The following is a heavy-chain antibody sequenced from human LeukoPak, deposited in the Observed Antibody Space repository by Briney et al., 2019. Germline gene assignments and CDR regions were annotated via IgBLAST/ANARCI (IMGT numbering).Heavy chain of an antibody. CDR1: GFIFSSYW. Sequence: PGESLRLSCAASGFIFSSYWMHWVRQTPGKGLLWVSRINSDGTITNYADSVKGRFTISRDSAKNTVYLQMNSLTAEDTAVYYCARDMTGNVADYWGQGTLVTVSS. CDR3: ARDMTGNVADY. CDR2: INSDGTIT. V-gene: IGHV3-74*01. D-gene: IGHD3-9*01. J-gene: IGHJ4*02.